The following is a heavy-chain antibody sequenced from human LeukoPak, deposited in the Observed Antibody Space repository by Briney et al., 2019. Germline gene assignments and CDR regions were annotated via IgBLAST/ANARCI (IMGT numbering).Heavy chain of an antibody. J-gene: IGHJ6*02. D-gene: IGHD4-11*01. Sequence: GASVKVSCKASGGTFSSYAISWVRQAPGQGLEWMGGIIPIFGTANYAQKFQGRVTITADESTSTAYMELSSLRSEDTAVYYCADSGGDYRPPWAYGMDVWGQGTTVTVSS. CDR2: IIPIFGTA. V-gene: IGHV1-69*13. CDR1: GGTFSSYA. CDR3: ADSGGDYRPPWAYGMDV.